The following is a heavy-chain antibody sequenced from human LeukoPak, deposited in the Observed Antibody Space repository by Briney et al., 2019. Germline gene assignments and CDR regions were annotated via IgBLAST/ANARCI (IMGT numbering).Heavy chain of an antibody. D-gene: IGHD2-21*01. Sequence: ASVKVSCKTSGYTFTDYYLHWVRQAPGQGLEWMGWINPNSGGTSSAQKFQGRVTMTRDMSITTVYMEVSWLTSDDTAIYYCARADRLHGGPYLIGPWGQGTLVTVSS. V-gene: IGHV1-2*02. J-gene: IGHJ5*02. CDR2: INPNSGGT. CDR3: ARADRLHGGPYLIGP. CDR1: GYTFTDYY.